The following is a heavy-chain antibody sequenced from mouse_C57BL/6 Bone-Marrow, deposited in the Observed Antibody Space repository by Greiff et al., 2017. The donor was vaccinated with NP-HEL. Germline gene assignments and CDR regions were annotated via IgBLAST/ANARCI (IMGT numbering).Heavy chain of an antibody. CDR2: IDPSDSET. D-gene: IGHD4-1*02. V-gene: IGHV1-52*01. J-gene: IGHJ4*01. CDR1: GYTFTSYW. Sequence: QVHVKQPGAELVRPGSSVKLSCKASGYTFTSYWMHWVKQRPIQGLEWIGNIDPSDSETHYNQKFKDKATLTVDKSSSTAYMQLSSLTSEDSAVYYCARFQLGYWGQGTSVTVSS. CDR3: ARFQLGY.